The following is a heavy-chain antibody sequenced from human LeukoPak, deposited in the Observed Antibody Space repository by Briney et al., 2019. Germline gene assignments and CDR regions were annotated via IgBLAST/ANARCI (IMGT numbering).Heavy chain of an antibody. CDR1: GYTFTSYG. V-gene: IGHV1-18*01. D-gene: IGHD2-2*01. CDR3: ARGYWEVAVPAASNLTYYYYYGMDV. CDR2: ISAYNGNT. J-gene: IGHJ6*02. Sequence: ASVKVSCKASGYTFTSYGISWVRQAPGQGLEWMGWISAYNGNTNYAQKLQGRVTMTTDTSTSTAYMELRSLRSDDTAVYYCARGYWEVAVPAASNLTYYYYYGMDVWGQGTTVTVSS.